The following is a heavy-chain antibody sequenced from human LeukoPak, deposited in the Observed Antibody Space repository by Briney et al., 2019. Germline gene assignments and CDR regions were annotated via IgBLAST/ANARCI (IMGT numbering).Heavy chain of an antibody. Sequence: PGGSLRLSSAASGFPVSSNYMSWVRQAPGEGLEWVSVIYTGGTTYYADSVKGRFTISRDNPKNTLYLQMNSLRAEDTAVYYCARGSEGYYFDYWGQGTLVTVSS. CDR3: ARGSEGYYFDY. CDR2: IYTGGTT. V-gene: IGHV3-53*01. J-gene: IGHJ4*02. CDR1: GFPVSSNY.